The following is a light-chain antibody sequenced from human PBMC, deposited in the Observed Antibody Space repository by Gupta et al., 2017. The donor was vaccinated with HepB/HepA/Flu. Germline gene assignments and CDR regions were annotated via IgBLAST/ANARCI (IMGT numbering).Light chain of an antibody. CDR1: SSNIGSNY. CDR2: RNN. J-gene: IGLJ3*02. Sequence: QSVLTQPPSASGTPGQRVAISCSGSSSNIGSNYVSWYQQLPGTAPKLLMFRNNRRPSGVPDRFSGSKSGTSAALATSGLRAEDEADYYCAAWDASLSGPVFGGGTKLTVL. V-gene: IGLV1-47*01. CDR3: AAWDASLSGPV.